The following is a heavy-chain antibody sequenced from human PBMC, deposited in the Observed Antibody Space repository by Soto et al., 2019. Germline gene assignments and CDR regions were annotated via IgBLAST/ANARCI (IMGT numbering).Heavy chain of an antibody. CDR3: ARLVGYYAPLDV. CDR2: INAGNGNT. CDR1: GYTFTSYA. D-gene: IGHD3-3*01. J-gene: IGHJ6*02. Sequence: QVQLVQSGAEVKKPGASVKVSCKASGYTFTSYAMHWVRQAPGQRLEWMGWINAGNGNTKYSQKFQGRVTITRDTSASTACMELSSLRSEDTAVYYCARLVGYYAPLDVWGQGTTVTVSS. V-gene: IGHV1-3*01.